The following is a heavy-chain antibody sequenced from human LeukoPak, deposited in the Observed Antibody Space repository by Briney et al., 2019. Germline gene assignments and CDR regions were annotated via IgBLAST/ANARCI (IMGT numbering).Heavy chain of an antibody. Sequence: GRSLRLSCAASGFTFSSYAMHWVRQAPGKGLEWVAVISYDGSNKYYADSVKGRFTISRDNSKNTLYLQMNSLRAEDTAVYYCARDRIVVVPAAYYFQHWGQGTLVTVSS. V-gene: IGHV3-30-3*01. CDR2: ISYDGSNK. J-gene: IGHJ1*01. CDR3: ARDRIVVVPAAYYFQH. CDR1: GFTFSSYA. D-gene: IGHD2-2*01.